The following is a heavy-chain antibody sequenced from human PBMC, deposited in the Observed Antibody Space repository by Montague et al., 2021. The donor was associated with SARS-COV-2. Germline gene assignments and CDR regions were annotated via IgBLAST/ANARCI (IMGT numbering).Heavy chain of an antibody. J-gene: IGHJ3*02. D-gene: IGHD6-19*01. V-gene: IGHV4-59*01. CDR3: ARGSGWMGNAFDI. CDR2: IYYSGST. Sequence: SETLSLTCTISGGSISSYYWSWIRQPPGKGLEWIGYIYYSGSTNYNPSLKSRVTISVDTSKNQFSLKLSSVTAADTAVYYCARGSGWMGNAFDIWGQGTMATVSS. CDR1: GGSISSYY.